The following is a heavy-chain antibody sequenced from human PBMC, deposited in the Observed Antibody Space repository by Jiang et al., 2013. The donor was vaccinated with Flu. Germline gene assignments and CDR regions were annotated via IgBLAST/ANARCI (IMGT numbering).Heavy chain of an antibody. CDR2: ISAYNGKT. CDR3: ARDRVAVRPGWFDP. Sequence: SGAEVKKPGASVKVSCRPSGYTFTTYGISWVRQAPGQGLEWMGWISAYNGKTNYAQKFQDRVTMTTDTSMSTAYLELRSLRSDDTAVYYCARDRVAVRPGWFDPWGQGTLVTVSS. J-gene: IGHJ5*02. CDR1: GYTFTTYG. D-gene: IGHD6-6*01. V-gene: IGHV1-18*04.